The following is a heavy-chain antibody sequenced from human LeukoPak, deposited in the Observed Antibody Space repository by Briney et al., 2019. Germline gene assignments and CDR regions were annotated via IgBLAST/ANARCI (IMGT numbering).Heavy chain of an antibody. CDR3: ARVLRGYSGYDYYFDY. J-gene: IGHJ4*02. Sequence: SETLSLTCTVSGGSVSSGSYYWSWIRQPPGKGLEWIGYIYYSGSTNYNPSLKGRVTISVDTSKNQFSLKLSSVTAADTAVYYCARVLRGYSGYDYYFDYWGQGTLVTVSS. CDR1: GGSVSSGSYY. V-gene: IGHV4-61*01. D-gene: IGHD5-12*01. CDR2: IYYSGST.